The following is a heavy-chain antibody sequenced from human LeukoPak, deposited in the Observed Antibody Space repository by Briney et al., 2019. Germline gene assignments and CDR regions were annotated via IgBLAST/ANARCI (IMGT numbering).Heavy chain of an antibody. D-gene: IGHD1-26*01. CDR3: AKDLRGSPLEDY. V-gene: IGHV3-23*01. Sequence: GGSLRLSCAASGFTFSSYAMSWVRQAPGKGLEWVSAISGSGGSTYCADSVKGRFTISRDNSKNTLYLQMNSLRAEDTAVYYCAKDLRGSPLEDYWGQGTLVTVSS. CDR2: ISGSGGST. J-gene: IGHJ4*02. CDR1: GFTFSSYA.